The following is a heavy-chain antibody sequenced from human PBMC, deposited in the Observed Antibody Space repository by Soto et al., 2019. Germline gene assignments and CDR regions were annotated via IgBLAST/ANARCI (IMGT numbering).Heavy chain of an antibody. V-gene: IGHV1-69*01. CDR1: RVAFSKFI. CDR2: IIPIFGTA. J-gene: IGHJ6*02. CDR3: AKVRYSSPMGYYYGMDV. Sequence: QAQLEQSGGEVKKPGSSVKVSCKASRVAFSKFIVTWVRQAPGLGLEWVGGIIPIFGTANYAQKFQGRVTITAEESTSTSYMEVNNLRSEDTAVYSCAKVRYSSPMGYYYGMDVWGQGTTVTVSS. D-gene: IGHD6-19*01.